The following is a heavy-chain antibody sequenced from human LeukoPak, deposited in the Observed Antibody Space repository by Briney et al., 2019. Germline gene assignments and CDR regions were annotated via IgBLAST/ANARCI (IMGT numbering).Heavy chain of an antibody. D-gene: IGHD4-23*01. CDR3: ARQGYSGHSQGAADY. CDR2: ISAYNGNT. CDR1: GYIFTGYY. J-gene: IGHJ4*02. Sequence: ASVKVSCKTSGYIFTGYYLNWVRQAPGQRLEWMGWISAYNGNTNYAQKFQGRVTMTTDTSTSTAHMELRSLTSDDTAVYYCARQGYSGHSQGAADYWGQGTLVTVSS. V-gene: IGHV1-18*01.